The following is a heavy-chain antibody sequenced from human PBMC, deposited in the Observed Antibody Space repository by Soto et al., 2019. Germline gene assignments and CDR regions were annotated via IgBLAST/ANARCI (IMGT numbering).Heavy chain of an antibody. J-gene: IGHJ4*02. V-gene: IGHV4-39*01. CDR1: GGAISGRSNY. Sequence: PSETLSLTCAVSGGAISGRSNYWGWIRQPPGKGLEYIGSIYSGGSTYYNPSLKSRVTLSVDATQNQFSLRLTSVTAADTAVYYCARRHYATWLVDYWGRGTLVTVS. CDR2: IYSGGST. CDR3: ARRHYATWLVDY. D-gene: IGHD3-9*01.